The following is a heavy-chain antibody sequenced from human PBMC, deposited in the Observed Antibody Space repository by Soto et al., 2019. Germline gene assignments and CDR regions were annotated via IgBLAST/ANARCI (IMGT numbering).Heavy chain of an antibody. J-gene: IGHJ6*02. CDR2: ISYDGSNK. V-gene: IGHV3-30*18. D-gene: IGHD3-16*01. CDR3: AKPGRLGSYDFYGMDV. CDR1: GFTFSSYG. Sequence: LRLSCAASGFTFSSYGMHWVRQAPGKGLEWVAVISYDGSNKYYADSVKGRFTISRDNSKNTLYLQMNSLRAEDTAVYYCAKPGRLGSYDFYGMDVWGQGTTVTVS.